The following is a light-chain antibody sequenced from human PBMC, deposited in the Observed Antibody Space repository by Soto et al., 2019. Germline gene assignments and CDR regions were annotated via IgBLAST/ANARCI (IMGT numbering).Light chain of an antibody. CDR1: QTISSW. CDR3: QHYNSYSEA. CDR2: KAS. J-gene: IGKJ1*01. V-gene: IGKV1-5*03. Sequence: DIQMTQTRSTLSGSVGDRGTITCRASQTISSWLAWYQQKPGKAPKLLIYKASTLKSGVPSRFSGSGSGTEFTLTISCLQPDDFGTYYCQHYNSYSEAFGQGTKVDIK.